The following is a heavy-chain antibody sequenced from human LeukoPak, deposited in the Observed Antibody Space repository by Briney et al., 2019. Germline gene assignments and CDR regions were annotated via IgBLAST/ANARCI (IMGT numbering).Heavy chain of an antibody. CDR3: AADYSGYEKYFYDMDV. Sequence: GASVKVSCKASGFNFITSTMQWVRQARGQRPERIGWIVVGSGDTNYAQKFQDRVSISRDMSTSTAYMELSSLRSEDTAVYYCAADYSGYEKYFYDMDVWGQGPPVTVSS. D-gene: IGHD5-12*01. CDR1: GFNFITST. V-gene: IGHV1-58*02. J-gene: IGHJ6*02. CDR2: IVVGSGDT.